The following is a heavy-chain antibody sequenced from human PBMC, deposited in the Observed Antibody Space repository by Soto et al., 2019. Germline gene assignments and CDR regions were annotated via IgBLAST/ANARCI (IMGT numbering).Heavy chain of an antibody. CDR3: ARRGGYAVDY. Sequence: QVQLVQSGSELRKPGASVKVSCKASGYTFTSNSITWVRQAPGQGLEWMGWISTSSGNTKFAQKFQGRVTLTTDTSTSTAYMELTSLRSDDTAVYYCARRGGYAVDYWGQGTLVTVST. CDR1: GYTFTSNS. V-gene: IGHV1-18*04. CDR2: ISTSSGNT. J-gene: IGHJ4*02. D-gene: IGHD5-12*01.